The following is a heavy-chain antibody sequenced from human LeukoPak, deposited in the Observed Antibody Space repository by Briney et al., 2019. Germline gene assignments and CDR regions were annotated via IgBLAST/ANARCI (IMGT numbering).Heavy chain of an antibody. CDR2: INHSGST. Sequence: SETLSLTCAVYGGSFSGYYWSWIRQPPGKGLEWIGEINHSGSTNYNPSLKSRVTISVDTSKSQFSLKLSSVTAADTAVYYCASYIAAAGNYWGQGTLVTVSS. CDR1: GGSFSGYY. J-gene: IGHJ4*02. CDR3: ASYIAAAGNY. D-gene: IGHD6-13*01. V-gene: IGHV4-34*01.